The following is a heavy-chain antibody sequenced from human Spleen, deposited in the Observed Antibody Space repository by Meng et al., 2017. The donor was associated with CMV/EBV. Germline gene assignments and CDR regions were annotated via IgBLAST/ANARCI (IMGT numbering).Heavy chain of an antibody. Sequence: GESLKISCAGSGFTFSSYEMNWVRQAPGKGLEWISYVSSSGNTVYYADSVKGRFTSSRDNAKNSLYLQMNSLRVEDTAVYYCARDLGQQYYDSRWALAYWGQGTLVTVSS. D-gene: IGHD3-3*01. J-gene: IGHJ4*02. CDR3: ARDLGQQYYDSRWALAY. CDR1: GFTFSSYE. CDR2: VSSSGNTV. V-gene: IGHV3-48*03.